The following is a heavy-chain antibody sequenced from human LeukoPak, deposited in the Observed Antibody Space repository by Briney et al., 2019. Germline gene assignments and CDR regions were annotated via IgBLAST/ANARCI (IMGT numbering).Heavy chain of an antibody. Sequence: GGSLRLSCSASRFIFSSSRMFWVRQAPGKGLEYVAAISGNGGSTYHSDTVYGRFTISRDNSKNTLYLQMTSLRAEDTALYYCVKDNGQGGFDSWGQVTLVTVSA. CDR3: VKDNGQGGFDS. J-gene: IGHJ4*02. D-gene: IGHD2-8*01. CDR1: RFIFSSSR. V-gene: IGHV3-64D*09. CDR2: ISGNGGST.